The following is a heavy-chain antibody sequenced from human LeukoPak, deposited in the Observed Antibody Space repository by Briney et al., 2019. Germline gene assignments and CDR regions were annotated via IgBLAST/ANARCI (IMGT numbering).Heavy chain of an antibody. CDR1: GYTFTTYG. V-gene: IGHV1-18*01. D-gene: IGHD5-18*01. CDR2: ISTYTGNP. J-gene: IGHJ4*02. CDR3: ARLITRGNSLASDY. Sequence: ASVNVSCKAAGYTFTTYGITWVRRAPGQGLEWMGWISTYTGNPNYAQKIQGRVTMTTDTSTRTAYMELRSLRSDDTAVYYCARLITRGNSLASDYWGQGTLVTVSS.